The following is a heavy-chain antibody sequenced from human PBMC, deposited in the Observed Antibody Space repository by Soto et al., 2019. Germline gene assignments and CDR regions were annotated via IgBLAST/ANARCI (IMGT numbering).Heavy chain of an antibody. CDR2: ISSSSSTI. CDR1: GFTFSSYS. D-gene: IGHD2-21*02. V-gene: IGHV3-48*02. Sequence: EVQLVESGGGLVQPGGSLRLSCAASGFTFSSYSMNWVRQAPGKGLEWVSYISSSSSTIYYADSVKGRFTISRDNAKNPLYLQMNGLRDEDTAVYYCARDASPAYCGGDCYPGGVDYCCHGTLVTVSS. CDR3: ARDASPAYCGGDCYPGGVDY. J-gene: IGHJ4*01.